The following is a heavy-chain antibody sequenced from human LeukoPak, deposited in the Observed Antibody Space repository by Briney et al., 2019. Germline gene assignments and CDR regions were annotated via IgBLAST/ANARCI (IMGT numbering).Heavy chain of an antibody. CDR1: GDSVSSNSAA. CDR3: ARSGYDLYYYYYYGMDV. CDR2: TYYRSKWYN. V-gene: IGHV6-1*01. J-gene: IGHJ6*02. Sequence: SQTLSLTCAISGDSVSSNSAAWNWIRQSPSRGLEWLGRTYYRSKWYNDYAVSVKSRITINPDTSKNQFSLQLNSVTPEDTAVYYCARSGYDLYYYYYYGMDVWGQGTTVTVSS. D-gene: IGHD5-12*01.